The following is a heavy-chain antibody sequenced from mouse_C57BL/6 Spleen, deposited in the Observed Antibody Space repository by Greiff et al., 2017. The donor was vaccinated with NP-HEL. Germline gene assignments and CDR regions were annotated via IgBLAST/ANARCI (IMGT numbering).Heavy chain of an antibody. V-gene: IGHV1-64*01. CDR1: GYTFTSYW. J-gene: IGHJ3*01. D-gene: IGHD2-3*01. Sequence: QVQLQQPGAELVKPGASVKLSCKASGYTFTSYWMHWVKQRPGQGLEWIGMIHPNSGSTNYNEKFKSKATLTVDKSSSTAYMQLSSLTSEDSAVYYCARSYDGYYPAYWGQGTLVTVSA. CDR3: ARSYDGYYPAY. CDR2: IHPNSGST.